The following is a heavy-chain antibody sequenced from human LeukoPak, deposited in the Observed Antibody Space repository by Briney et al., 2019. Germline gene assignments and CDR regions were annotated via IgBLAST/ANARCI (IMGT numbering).Heavy chain of an antibody. CDR1: GGSISSSSYY. D-gene: IGHD6-13*01. CDR2: IYYSGST. CDR3: ARHLSSSWYFDY. V-gene: IGHV4-39*01. Sequence: SETLSLTCTVSGGSISSSSYYWGWLRQPPGKGLEWIGSIYYSGSTYYNPSLKSRVTISVDTSKNQFSLKLSSVTAADTAVYYCARHLSSSWYFDYWGQGTLVTVSS. J-gene: IGHJ4*02.